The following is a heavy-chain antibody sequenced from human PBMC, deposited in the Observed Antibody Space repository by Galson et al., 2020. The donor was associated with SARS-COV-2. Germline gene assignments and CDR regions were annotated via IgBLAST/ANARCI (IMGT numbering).Heavy chain of an antibody. CDR3: ARGSSYYYDSSGYYYGDYYYGMDV. Sequence: ASVKVSCKASGYTFTSYDINWVRQATGQGLEWMGWMNPNSGNTGYAQKFQGRVTMTRNTSISTAYMELSSLRSEDTAVYYCARGSSYYYDSSGYYYGDYYYGMDVWGRGTTVTVSS. J-gene: IGHJ6*02. CDR2: MNPNSGNT. V-gene: IGHV1-8*01. CDR1: GYTFTSYD. D-gene: IGHD3-22*01.